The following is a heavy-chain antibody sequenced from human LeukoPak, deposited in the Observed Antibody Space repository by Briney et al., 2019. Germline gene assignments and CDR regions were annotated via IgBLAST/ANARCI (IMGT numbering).Heavy chain of an antibody. CDR2: ISGSGGST. CDR3: AKGDIVLMVYATPWAHPFDY. Sequence: GGSLGLSCAAPGFTFSSYAMSWVRQAPGKGLEWVSAISGSGGSTYYADSVKGRFTISRDNSKNTLYLQMNSLRAEDTAVYYCAKGDIVLMVYATPWAHPFDYWGQGTLVTVSS. CDR1: GFTFSSYA. J-gene: IGHJ4*02. V-gene: IGHV3-23*01. D-gene: IGHD2-8*01.